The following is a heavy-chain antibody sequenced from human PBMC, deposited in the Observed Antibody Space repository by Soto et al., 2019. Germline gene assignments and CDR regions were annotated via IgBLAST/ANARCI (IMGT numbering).Heavy chain of an antibody. CDR2: ISYDGSNK. CDR3: AAEEVRDAFDI. CDR1: GFTFSSYA. Sequence: PGGSLRLSCAASGFTFSSYAMHWVRQAPGKGLEWVAVISYDGSNKYYADSVKGRFTISRDNSKNTLYLQMSSLRAEDTAVYYCAAEEVRDAFDIWGQGTMVTVSS. V-gene: IGHV3-30-3*01. J-gene: IGHJ3*02.